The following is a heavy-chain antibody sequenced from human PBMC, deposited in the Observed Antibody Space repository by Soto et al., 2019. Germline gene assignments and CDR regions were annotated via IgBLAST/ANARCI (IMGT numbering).Heavy chain of an antibody. CDR1: GRPIRKYNW. Sequence: PLDTLFLHCACSGRPIRKYNWGMRVRQPSGKGLEWIGEIYHRGSTNYNPSLKSRVTISVDKSKNQFSLKLSSVTAADTAVYYCASLPATSDFDYWGQGSLVTVS. V-gene: IGHV4-4*02. J-gene: IGHJ4*02. CDR2: IYHRGST. D-gene: IGHD2-2*01. CDR3: ASLPATSDFDY.